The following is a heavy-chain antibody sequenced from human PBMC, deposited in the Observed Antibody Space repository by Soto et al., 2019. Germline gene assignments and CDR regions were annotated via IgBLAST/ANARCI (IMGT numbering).Heavy chain of an antibody. D-gene: IGHD2-8*02. J-gene: IGHJ4*02. CDR3: ARGSTGLLDY. CDR1: GGSISSSNW. V-gene: IGHV4-4*01. CDR2: IYHSGST. Sequence: ETLSLTCAVSGGSISSSNWWSWVRQPPGQGLEWIGEIYHSGSTNYNLSLKSRVTISVDNSKNQFSLKLNSVTAADTAIYFCARGSTGLLDYWGQGTLVTVSS.